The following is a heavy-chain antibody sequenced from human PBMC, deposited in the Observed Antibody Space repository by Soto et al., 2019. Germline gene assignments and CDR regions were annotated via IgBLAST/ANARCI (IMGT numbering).Heavy chain of an antibody. CDR1: GFTFSNTW. CDR3: ASYYGSGSYIYYYYGMDV. V-gene: IGHV3-48*02. Sequence: PGGSLRLSCAASGFTFSNTWMNWVRQAPGKGLEWVSYISSSSGTIYYADSVKGRFTISRDNAKNSLYLQMNSLRDEDTAVYYCASYYGSGSYIYYYYGMDVWGQGTTVTVSS. CDR2: ISSSSGTI. D-gene: IGHD3-10*01. J-gene: IGHJ6*02.